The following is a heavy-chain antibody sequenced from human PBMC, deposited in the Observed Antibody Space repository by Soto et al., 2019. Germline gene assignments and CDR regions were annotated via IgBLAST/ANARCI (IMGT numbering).Heavy chain of an antibody. CDR2: ISYDGSNK. Sequence: PGGSLRLSCAASGFTFSSYAMHWVRQAPGKGLEWVAVISYDGSNKYYADSVKGRFTISRDNSKNTLYLQMNSLRAEDTAVYYCALAVAGIGYWGQGTLVTVSS. CDR1: GFTFSSYA. V-gene: IGHV3-30-3*01. CDR3: ALAVAGIGY. D-gene: IGHD6-19*01. J-gene: IGHJ4*02.